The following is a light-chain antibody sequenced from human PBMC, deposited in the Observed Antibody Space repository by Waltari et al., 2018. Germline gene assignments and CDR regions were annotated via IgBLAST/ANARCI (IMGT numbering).Light chain of an antibody. CDR3: QHYVRLPVT. Sequence: ELVLTQSPGPLSLSPGERATLSCRASQSVGRTLTWYQQKPGQAPRLLIYGASSRATDIPDRFSGSGSGTDFSLTISRLEPEDFAVYYCQHYVRLPVTFGQGTKVEIK. J-gene: IGKJ1*01. CDR1: QSVGRT. V-gene: IGKV3-20*01. CDR2: GAS.